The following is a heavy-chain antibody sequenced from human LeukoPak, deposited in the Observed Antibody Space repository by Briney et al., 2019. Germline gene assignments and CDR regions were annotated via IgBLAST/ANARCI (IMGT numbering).Heavy chain of an antibody. J-gene: IGHJ3*02. CDR1: GFTFSSYG. Sequence: GGSLRLSCAASGFTFSSYGMHWVRQAPGKGLEWVAVISYDGSNKYYADSVKGRFTISRDNSKNTLYLQMNSLRAEDTAVYYCAKLGSAAPDAFDIWGQGTMVTVSS. D-gene: IGHD6-25*01. CDR3: AKLGSAAPDAFDI. CDR2: ISYDGSNK. V-gene: IGHV3-30*18.